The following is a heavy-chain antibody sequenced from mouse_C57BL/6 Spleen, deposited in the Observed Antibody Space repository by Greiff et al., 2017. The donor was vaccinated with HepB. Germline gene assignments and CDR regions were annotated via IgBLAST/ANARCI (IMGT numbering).Heavy chain of an antibody. J-gene: IGHJ4*01. D-gene: IGHD1-1*01. CDR2: INPSNGGT. CDR3: ARYGSSYDYAMDY. Sequence: QVQLQQPGPELVKPGASVKLSCKASGYTFTSYWMHWVKQRPGQGLEWIGNINPSNGGTNYNEKFKSKATLTVDKSSSTAYMQLSSLTSEDSAVYYCARYGSSYDYAMDYWGQGTSVTVSS. CDR1: GYTFTSYW. V-gene: IGHV1-53*01.